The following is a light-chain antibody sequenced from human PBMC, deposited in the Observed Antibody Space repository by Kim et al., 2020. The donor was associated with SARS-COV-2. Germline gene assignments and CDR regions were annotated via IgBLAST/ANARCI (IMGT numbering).Light chain of an antibody. Sequence: VSPGQTASITCSGDKLGDKYACWYQQKPGQSPVLVIYQDSKRPSGIPERFSGSNSGNTATLTISGTQAMDEADYYCQAWDSSTNVVFGGGTKLTVL. CDR2: QDS. J-gene: IGLJ2*01. CDR1: KLGDKY. V-gene: IGLV3-1*01. CDR3: QAWDSSTNVV.